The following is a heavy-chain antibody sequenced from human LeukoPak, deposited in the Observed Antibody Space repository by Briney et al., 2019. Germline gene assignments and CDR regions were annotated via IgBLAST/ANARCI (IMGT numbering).Heavy chain of an antibody. J-gene: IGHJ4*02. CDR1: GFTFSNYA. D-gene: IGHD3-9*01. Sequence: GGSLRLSCAASGFTFSNYAISRVRQAPRKGLEWVSSLSGSCDTTYYADSVKGRCTISRDNSKNTLYLQMNSLRVEDTAVYYCANVLSFRSFAWVLYVVHWGQGTMVTVSS. V-gene: IGHV3-23*01. CDR2: LSGSCDTT. CDR3: ANVLSFRSFAWVLYVVH.